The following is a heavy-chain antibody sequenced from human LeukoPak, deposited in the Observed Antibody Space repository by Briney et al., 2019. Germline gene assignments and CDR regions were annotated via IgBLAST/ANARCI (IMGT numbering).Heavy chain of an antibody. CDR3: ATGGHVRVYDSSAYYGHY. D-gene: IGHD3-22*01. V-gene: IGHV1-18*01. CDR1: GYSFTSYA. J-gene: IGHJ4*02. CDR2: ISGSNGNT. Sequence: ASVKVSCKASGYSFTSYAITWVRQAPGQGLEWMGWISGSNGNTNYAQKFQGRVTMTTDTSTNTAYMELSSLRSEDTAVYYCATGGHVRVYDSSAYYGHYWGQGTLVTVSS.